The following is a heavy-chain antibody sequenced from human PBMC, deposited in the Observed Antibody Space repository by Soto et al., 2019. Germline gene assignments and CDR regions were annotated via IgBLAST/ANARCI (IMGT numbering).Heavy chain of an antibody. V-gene: IGHV1-2*02. CDR3: ARAPTLIVVVPAAIFCFDP. CDR1: GYTFTGYY. Sequence: ASVKVSCRASGYTFTGYYRHGVRQAPGQGLEWMGWINPNSGGTDYAQKFQGRVTMTRDTSISTAYMELSRLRSDDTAVYYCARAPTLIVVVPAAIFCFDPWGQGTLVPVS. D-gene: IGHD2-2*01. CDR2: INPNSGGT. J-gene: IGHJ5*02.